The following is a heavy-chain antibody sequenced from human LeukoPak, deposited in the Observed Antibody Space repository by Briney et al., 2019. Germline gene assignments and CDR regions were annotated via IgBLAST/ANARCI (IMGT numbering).Heavy chain of an antibody. D-gene: IGHD4-17*01. V-gene: IGHV3-30*02. CDR2: IRYDGSNK. CDR1: GFTFSSYG. CDR3: AKDGPLYGDYPDAFDI. J-gene: IGHJ3*02. Sequence: GGSLRLSCAASGFTFSSYGMHWVRQAPGKGLEWVAFIRYDGSNKYYADSVKGRFTISRDNSKNTLYLQMNSLRAEDTAVYYCAKDGPLYGDYPDAFDIWGQGTMVTVSS.